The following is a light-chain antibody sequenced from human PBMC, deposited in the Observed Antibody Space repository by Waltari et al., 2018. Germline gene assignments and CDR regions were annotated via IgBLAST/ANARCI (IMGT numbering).Light chain of an antibody. V-gene: IGKV1-8*01. Sequence: TCRASQGISSYLAWYQQKPGKAPKLLIYAASTLQSGVPSRFSGSGSVTDFTLTISCLQSEDFATYYCQQYYSYPWTFGQGTKVEIK. CDR1: QGISSY. CDR2: AAS. J-gene: IGKJ1*01. CDR3: QQYYSYPWT.